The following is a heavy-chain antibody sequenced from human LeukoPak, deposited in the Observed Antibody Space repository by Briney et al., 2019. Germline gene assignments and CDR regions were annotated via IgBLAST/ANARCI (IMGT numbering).Heavy chain of an antibody. CDR2: ISSSGSTI. CDR3: ARDWRAYSGYDEYYFDY. CDR1: GFAFDEHG. J-gene: IGHJ4*02. D-gene: IGHD5-12*01. Sequence: PGGSLRLSCTASGFAFDEHGMSWVRQVAGKGLEWVSYISSSGSTIYYADSVEGRFTISRDNAKNSLYLQMNGLRAEETAVYYCARDWRAYSGYDEYYFDYWGQGTLVTVSS. V-gene: IGHV3-48*03.